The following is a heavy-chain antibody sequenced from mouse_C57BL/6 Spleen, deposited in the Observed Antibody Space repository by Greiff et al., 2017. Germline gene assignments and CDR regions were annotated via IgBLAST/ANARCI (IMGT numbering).Heavy chain of an antibody. V-gene: IGHV14-1*01. Sequence: VQLQQSGAELVRPGASVKLSCTASGFNIKDYYMHWVKQRPEQGLEWIGRIDPEDGDTEYAPKFQGKATMTADTSSNTAYLQLSSLTSEDTSVXYCTTALITTVVATKGYWGQGTTLTVSS. D-gene: IGHD1-1*01. J-gene: IGHJ2*01. CDR3: TTALITTVVATKGY. CDR1: GFNIKDYY. CDR2: IDPEDGDT.